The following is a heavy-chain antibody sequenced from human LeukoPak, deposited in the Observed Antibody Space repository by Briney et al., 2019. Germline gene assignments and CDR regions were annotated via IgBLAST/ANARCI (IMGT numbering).Heavy chain of an antibody. D-gene: IGHD3-22*01. V-gene: IGHV3-30*02. Sequence: GGSLRLSCAASGFTFSSYGMHWVPQAPGKGLEWVAFIPYDGAYKYYADSVKRRFTISRDDSKNMVYLQVNSLRPEDTAVYYCAKRDSKSSGYSFDHWGQGTLVTVSS. CDR1: GFTFSSYG. J-gene: IGHJ4*02. CDR3: AKRDSKSSGYSFDH. CDR2: IPYDGAYK.